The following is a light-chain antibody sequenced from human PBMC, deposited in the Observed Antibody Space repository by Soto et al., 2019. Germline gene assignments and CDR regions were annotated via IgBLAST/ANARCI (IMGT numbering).Light chain of an antibody. J-gene: IGLJ1*01. CDR1: SSDVGGYNF. CDR3: SSYAGSNNIV. V-gene: IGLV2-8*01. Sequence: QSVLTQPPSESGSPGRSVTISCNGASSDVGGYNFVSWYQQHPGKAPKLLIYEVTKRPSGVPDRFSGSRSGNTASLTVSGLQAEDEADYYCSSYAGSNNIVFGTGTKVTVL. CDR2: EVT.